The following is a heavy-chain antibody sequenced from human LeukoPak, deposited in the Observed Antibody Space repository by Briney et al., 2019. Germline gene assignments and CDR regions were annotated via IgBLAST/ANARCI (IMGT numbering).Heavy chain of an antibody. V-gene: IGHV4-59*08. CDR1: GGSISSYY. J-gene: IGHJ4*02. CDR3: ARISNSGYSYVHLIFDY. CDR2: IYYSGRT. D-gene: IGHD5-18*01. Sequence: PSETLSLTCTVSGGSISSYYWSWIRQPPGKGLEWIGYIYYSGRTNYNPSLKSRVTISVDTSKNQFSLTLSSVTAADTAVYYCARISNSGYSYVHLIFDYWGQGTLVTVSS.